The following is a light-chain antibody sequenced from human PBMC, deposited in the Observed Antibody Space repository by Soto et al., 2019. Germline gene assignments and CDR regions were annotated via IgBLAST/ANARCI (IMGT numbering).Light chain of an antibody. CDR1: QSVSTY. J-gene: IGKJ1*01. CDR2: GAS. CDR3: QQLYNWRRT. Sequence: DTVMTQSPATLSLSPGERATLSCRASQSVSTYLAWYKQKPGQAPRLLIDGASTRATGIPARFSGTGSGTEFTLTISRLQSEDFAVYYCQQLYNWRRTFGQGTKVDIK. V-gene: IGKV3-15*01.